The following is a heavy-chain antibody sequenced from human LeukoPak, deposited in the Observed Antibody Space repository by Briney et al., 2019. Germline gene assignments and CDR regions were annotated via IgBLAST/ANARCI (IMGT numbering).Heavy chain of an antibody. D-gene: IGHD6-19*01. CDR3: ARVHLWRYSSGWYKGFDY. Sequence: GGSLRLSCAASGFTFSSYWMHWVRQAPGKGLVWVSRINSDGSSTSYADSVKGRFTISRDNAKNTLYLQMNSLRAEDTAVYYCARVHLWRYSSGWYKGFDYWGQGTLVTVSS. J-gene: IGHJ4*02. CDR2: INSDGSST. V-gene: IGHV3-74*01. CDR1: GFTFSSYW.